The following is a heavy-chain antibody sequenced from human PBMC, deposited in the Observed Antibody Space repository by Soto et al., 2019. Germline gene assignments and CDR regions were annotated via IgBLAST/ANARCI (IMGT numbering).Heavy chain of an antibody. D-gene: IGHD3-3*01. Sequence: XESLKISCKGSGYNFSGYWIAWVRQMPGKGLELMGITYPSDSDTRYRPSFQGQVTISADKSISSAYLQWSSLRASDTAMYYCARGGVSTRTFDYWGQGTPVTVSS. CDR2: TYPSDSDT. CDR1: GYNFSGYW. J-gene: IGHJ4*02. V-gene: IGHV5-51*01. CDR3: ARGGVSTRTFDY.